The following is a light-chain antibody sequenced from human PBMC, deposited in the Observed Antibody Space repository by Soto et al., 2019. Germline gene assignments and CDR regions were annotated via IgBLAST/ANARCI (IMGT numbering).Light chain of an antibody. CDR3: QQYNNWWK. CDR1: QSFRGL. V-gene: IGKV3-15*01. J-gene: IGKJ1*01. CDR2: SAS. Sequence: IVMTHSPATLSVSPWERATLSFRASQSFRGLLAWYQQKPGQAPRLLIYSASTRATGIPARFSGSGSGTGFTLTISSLQSEDFAVYYCQQYNNWWKFGQGTKVDIK.